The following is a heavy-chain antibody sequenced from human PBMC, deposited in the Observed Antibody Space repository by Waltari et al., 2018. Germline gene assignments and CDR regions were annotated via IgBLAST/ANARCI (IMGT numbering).Heavy chain of an antibody. CDR3: ARELGYSGYYGDY. CDR1: GGSISSSSYY. V-gene: IGHV4-39*07. D-gene: IGHD5-12*01. Sequence: LQLPESGQGQVKPSETLSLSCPDPGGSISSSSYYWGWVGQPPGKGLEWIGGIYYSGSTYYNPSLKSRVTISVDTSKNQFSLKLSSVTAADTAVYYCARELGYSGYYGDYWGQGTLVTVSS. CDR2: IYYSGST. J-gene: IGHJ4*02.